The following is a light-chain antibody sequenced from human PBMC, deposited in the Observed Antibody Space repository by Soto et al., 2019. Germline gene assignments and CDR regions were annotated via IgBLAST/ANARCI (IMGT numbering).Light chain of an antibody. V-gene: IGLV1-40*01. J-gene: IGLJ3*02. CDR2: GNT. Sequence: QSVLTQPPSVSGAPGQRVTISCTGTNSNIGAYYDVHWYQQLPGTAPKLLIYGNTNRPSGVPDRFSGSRSGTSASLAITGLRAADEADYDCQSYDSSLSAVVFGGGTKVTVL. CDR1: NSNIGAYYD. CDR3: QSYDSSLSAVV.